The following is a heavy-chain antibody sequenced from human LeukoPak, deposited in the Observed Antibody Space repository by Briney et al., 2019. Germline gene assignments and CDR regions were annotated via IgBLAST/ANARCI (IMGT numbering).Heavy chain of an antibody. CDR1: GYTFTSYY. CDR2: INPSGGST. Sequence: ASVKVSSKASGYTFTSYYMHWVRQAPGQGLEWMGIINPSGGSTSYAQKFQGRVTMTRDTSTSTVYMELSSLRSEDTAVYYCARDFGPGIAVAGTNYYYYGMDVWGQGTTVTVSS. D-gene: IGHD6-19*01. J-gene: IGHJ6*02. CDR3: ARDFGPGIAVAGTNYYYYGMDV. V-gene: IGHV1-46*01.